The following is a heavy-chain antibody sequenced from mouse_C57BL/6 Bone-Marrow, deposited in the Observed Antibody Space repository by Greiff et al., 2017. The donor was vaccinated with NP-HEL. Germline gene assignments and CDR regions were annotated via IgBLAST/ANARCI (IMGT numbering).Heavy chain of an antibody. V-gene: IGHV5-16*01. CDR1: GFTFSDYY. D-gene: IGHD1-1*01. Sequence: DVHLVESEGGLVQPGSSMKLSCTASGFTFSDYYMAWVRQVPEKGLEWVANINYDGSSTYYLDSLKSRFIISRDNAKNILYLQMSSLKSEDTATYYCAREEAYYGSSPYWYFDVWGTGTTVTVSS. CDR3: AREEAYYGSSPYWYFDV. J-gene: IGHJ1*03. CDR2: INYDGSST.